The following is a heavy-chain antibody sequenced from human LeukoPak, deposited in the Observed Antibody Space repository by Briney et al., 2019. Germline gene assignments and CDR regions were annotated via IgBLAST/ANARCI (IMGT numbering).Heavy chain of an antibody. CDR1: GFTFSSYS. Sequence: PGGSLRLSCAASGFTFSSYSMNWVRQAPGKGLEWVSYISSSSSTIYYADSVKGRFTISRDNAKNSLYLQMNSLRAEDTAMYYCARHGHPSHGGGIAAAGTFDYWGQGTLVTVSS. D-gene: IGHD6-13*01. CDR3: ARHGHPSHGGGIAAAGTFDY. J-gene: IGHJ4*02. V-gene: IGHV3-48*01. CDR2: ISSSSSTI.